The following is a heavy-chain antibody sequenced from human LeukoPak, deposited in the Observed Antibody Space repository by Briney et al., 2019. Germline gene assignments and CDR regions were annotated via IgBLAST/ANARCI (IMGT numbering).Heavy chain of an antibody. J-gene: IGHJ6*02. CDR1: GFTFSIYE. V-gene: IGHV3-48*03. D-gene: IGHD1-14*01. CDR3: ARDHDGPEYYYGMDV. CDR2: ISSSGSTI. Sequence: PGGSLRLSCAASGFTFSIYEMNWVRQARGKALEGVSYISSSGSTIYYADPVKGRFTISRDTATNSLYLQMNSLRDEDTAVYYCARDHDGPEYYYGMDVWGQGTTVTVSS.